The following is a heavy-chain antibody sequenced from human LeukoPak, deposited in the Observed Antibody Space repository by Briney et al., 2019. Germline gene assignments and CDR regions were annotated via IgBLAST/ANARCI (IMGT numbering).Heavy chain of an antibody. CDR2: INSDGSST. Sequence: GGSLRLSCAASGFTFSSYWMHWVRQAPGKGLVWVSRINSDGSSTSYADSVKGRFTISRDNAKNTLYLQMNSLRAEDTAVYYCARDQALYSGYYQFDYWGQGTLVTVSS. J-gene: IGHJ4*02. V-gene: IGHV3-74*01. D-gene: IGHD5-12*01. CDR3: ARDQALYSGYYQFDY. CDR1: GFTFSSYW.